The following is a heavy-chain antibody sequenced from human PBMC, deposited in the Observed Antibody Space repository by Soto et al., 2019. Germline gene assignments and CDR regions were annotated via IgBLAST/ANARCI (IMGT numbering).Heavy chain of an antibody. V-gene: IGHV1-69*02. CDR2: IIPILGIA. CDR3: ASGEHNILSCYGPVWFDP. J-gene: IGHJ5*02. D-gene: IGHD3-9*01. CDR1: GGTFSSYT. Sequence: QVQLVQSGAEVKKPGSSVKVSCKASGGTFSSYTISWVRQAPGQGLEWMGRIIPILGIANYAQKFQGRVTITADKSTRTAYMELSSLSSEDMAVYYCASGEHNILSCYGPVWFDPWGQGTLVTVSA.